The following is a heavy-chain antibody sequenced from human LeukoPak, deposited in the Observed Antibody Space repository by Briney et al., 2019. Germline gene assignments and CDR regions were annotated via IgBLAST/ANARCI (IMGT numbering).Heavy chain of an antibody. D-gene: IGHD3-10*01. CDR1: GGSISSSNW. J-gene: IGHJ4*02. CDR2: IYHSGST. Sequence: PSGTLSLTCAVSGGSISSSNWWSWVRQPPGKGLEWIGEIYHSGSTNYNPSLKGRVTISVDKSKNQFSLKLSSVTAADTAVYYCAGSGSYYNPTFDYWGQGTLVTVSS. CDR3: AGSGSYYNPTFDY. V-gene: IGHV4-4*02.